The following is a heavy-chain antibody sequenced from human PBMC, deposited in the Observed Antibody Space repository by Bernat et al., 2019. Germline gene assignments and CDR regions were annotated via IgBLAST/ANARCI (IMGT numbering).Heavy chain of an antibody. CDR1: GFTFRNHE. V-gene: IGHV3-48*03. CDR2: IRSSGSSI. CDR3: ARGGYCSGGTCYSFNAFDI. D-gene: IGHD2-15*01. J-gene: IGHJ3*02. Sequence: EEQLVESGGGLVQPGGSLRLSCAASGFTFRNHEMNWVRQAPGKGLEWISYIRSSGSSIYYADSVKGRFTISRDDAKTSLYLEMNSLRADDTAVYYCARGGYCSGGTCYSFNAFDIWGQGTMVTVSS.